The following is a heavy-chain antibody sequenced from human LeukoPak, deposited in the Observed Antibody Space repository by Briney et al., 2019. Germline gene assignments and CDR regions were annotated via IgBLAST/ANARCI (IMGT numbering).Heavy chain of an antibody. CDR3: ARDRPGGCSGGSCYHDY. D-gene: IGHD2-15*01. Sequence: GGSLRLSCAASGFTFSSYSMNWVRQAPGKGLEWVSSISSSSSYIYYADSVKGRFTISRGNAKNSLYLQMNSLRAEDTAVYYCARDRPGGCSGGSCYHDYWGQGTLVTVSS. J-gene: IGHJ4*02. V-gene: IGHV3-21*01. CDR2: ISSSSSYI. CDR1: GFTFSSYS.